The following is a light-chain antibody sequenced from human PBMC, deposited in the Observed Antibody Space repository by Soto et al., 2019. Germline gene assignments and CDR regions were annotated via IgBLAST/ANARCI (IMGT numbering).Light chain of an antibody. V-gene: IGKV1-5*01. J-gene: IGKJ1*01. CDR3: QQYNSYRA. CDR1: QSISSW. CDR2: DAS. Sequence: DIQMTQSPSTLSASVGDRVTITCRASQSISSWLAWYQRKPGKAPKVLIYDASSLESGVPSRFSGSGSGTEFTLTISSLQPDDFATYYCQQYNSYRAFGQGTKVEIK.